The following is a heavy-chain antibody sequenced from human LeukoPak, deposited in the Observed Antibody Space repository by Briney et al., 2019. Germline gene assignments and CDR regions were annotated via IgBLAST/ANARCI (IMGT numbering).Heavy chain of an antibody. CDR2: IYYSGST. CDR3: AREVAAAGTIWFDP. D-gene: IGHD6-13*01. Sequence: AETLSLTCTVSGGSISRYYWSWIREPPGKGLEWIGYIYYSGSTNYNPSLKSRVTISVDTSKNQFSLKLSSVTAADTAVYYCAREVAAAGTIWFDPWGQGTLVTVSS. V-gene: IGHV4-59*01. CDR1: GGSISRYY. J-gene: IGHJ5*02.